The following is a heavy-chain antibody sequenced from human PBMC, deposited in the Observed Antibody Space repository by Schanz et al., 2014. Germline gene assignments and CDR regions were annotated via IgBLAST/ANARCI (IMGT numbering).Heavy chain of an antibody. J-gene: IGHJ3*02. CDR3: ATDYSGGGCHI. D-gene: IGHD6-19*01. CDR2: ISYDGFTK. Sequence: QVQLVESGGGVVQPGKSLRLSCAASGFAFSDYGMHWVRQAPGKGLEWVAFISYDGFTKHYADSVRGRFTLSRDNSKNTVYLQMNSLRAEDTALYFCATDYSGGGCHIWGQGTMVTVSS. V-gene: IGHV3-30*03. CDR1: GFAFSDYG.